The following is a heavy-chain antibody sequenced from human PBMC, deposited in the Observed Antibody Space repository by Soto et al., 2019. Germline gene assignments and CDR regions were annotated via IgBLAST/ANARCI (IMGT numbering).Heavy chain of an antibody. V-gene: IGHV3-7*01. CDR2: IKQDGSEQ. CDR1: GLRFSSYW. Sequence: EVQLVESGGGLVQPGESLRLSCVASGLRFSSYWMSWVRQAPGKGLEWVANIKQDGSEQYYVESVKGRFTISRDNAKNSLYLQMDSLRAGDTATYYCVRDGAEADGTLKWFHPWGHGTLVTVSS. CDR3: VRDGAEADGTLKWFHP. D-gene: IGHD1-1*01. J-gene: IGHJ5*02.